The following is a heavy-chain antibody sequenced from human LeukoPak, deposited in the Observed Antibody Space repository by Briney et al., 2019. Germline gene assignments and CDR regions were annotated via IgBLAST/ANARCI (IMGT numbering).Heavy chain of an antibody. CDR2: INPNSGAT. V-gene: IGHV1-2*02. J-gene: IGHJ4*02. D-gene: IGHD1-1*01. CDR1: GYTFTGYY. Sequence: ASVKVSCKASGYTFTGYYMHWVRQAPGQGLEWMGGINPNSGATNYAQKFQGRVTITRDTSISTAYMELSRLRSDDTAVYYCARESWNDDEPGSTYFDYWGQGTLVTVSS. CDR3: ARESWNDDEPGSTYFDY.